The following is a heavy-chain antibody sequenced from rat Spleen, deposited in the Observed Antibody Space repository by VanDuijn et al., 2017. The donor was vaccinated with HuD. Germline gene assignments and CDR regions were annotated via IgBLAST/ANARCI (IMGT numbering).Heavy chain of an antibody. J-gene: IGHJ2*01. D-gene: IGHD1-3*01. CDR1: GFTFSDYN. CDR3: ARQPNEIFNYGSYGY. Sequence: EVQLVESGGGLVQPGRSLKLSCAASGFTFSDYNMAWVRQAPKKGLEWVATISYDGSSTYYRDSVKGRFTISRDNAKSTLYLQMDSLRSEDTATYYCARQPNEIFNYGSYGYWGQGVMVTVSS. CDR2: ISYDGSST. V-gene: IGHV5-7*01.